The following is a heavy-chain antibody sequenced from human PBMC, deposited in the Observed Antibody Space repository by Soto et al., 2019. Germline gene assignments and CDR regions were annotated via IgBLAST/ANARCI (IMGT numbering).Heavy chain of an antibody. CDR3: TTVPYYYDSED. Sequence: EVQLVESGGGLVQPGGSLRLSCAASGFTFSNAWMSWVRQAPGKGLEWVGRIKSKTDGGTTDYAAPVKGRFTISRDDSKNTLYLQMNSLKTEVSAVYYYTTVPYYYDSEDWGQGTLVTVSS. CDR1: GFTFSNAW. V-gene: IGHV3-15*01. J-gene: IGHJ4*02. D-gene: IGHD3-22*01. CDR2: IKSKTDGGTT.